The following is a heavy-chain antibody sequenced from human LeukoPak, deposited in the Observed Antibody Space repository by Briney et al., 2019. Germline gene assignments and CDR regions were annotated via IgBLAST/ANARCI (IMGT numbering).Heavy chain of an antibody. CDR1: GFTFSSYA. CDR2: ISRSGGST. CDR3: AKDGSGSYYAPMYYFDY. J-gene: IGHJ4*02. Sequence: GGSLRLSCAASGFTFSSYAMSWVRQAPGKGLEWVSAISRSGGSTYYADSVKGRFTISRDNPKNTLYLQMNSLRAEDTAVYYRAKDGSGSYYAPMYYFDYWGQGTLVTVSS. D-gene: IGHD1-26*01. V-gene: IGHV3-23*01.